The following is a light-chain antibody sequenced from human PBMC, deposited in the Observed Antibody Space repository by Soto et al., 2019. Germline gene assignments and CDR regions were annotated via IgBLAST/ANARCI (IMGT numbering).Light chain of an antibody. CDR2: DDG. CDR1: YIGSES. J-gene: IGLJ2*01. V-gene: IGLV3-21*02. CDR3: QVWDRGIDPVV. Sequence: SYVLTQPPSVSVAPGQTASLSCGGDYIGSESVHWYQQKPGQAPVLVVSDDGGRPSGIPGRFSASNSGDTATLTISRVEAGDEADYYCQVWDRGIDPVVFGGGTKLTVL.